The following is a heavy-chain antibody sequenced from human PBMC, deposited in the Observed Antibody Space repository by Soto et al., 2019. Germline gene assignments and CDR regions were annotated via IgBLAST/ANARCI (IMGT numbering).Heavy chain of an antibody. CDR3: AHLGSRYYLGPGSLLAV. CDR2: IYYNGDQ. V-gene: IGHV2-5*01. J-gene: IGHJ6*02. D-gene: IGHD3-3*01. Sequence: GSGPTLVNDAQTLTLTCTFTGFSLTSAGVAVGWIRQPPGKALEWLALIYYNGDQRSKPSLRARLTLTKDTAKNQVGLRMTNVDPEDKATYYCAHLGSRYYLGPGSLLAVRSQGSTVTVSS. CDR1: GFSLTSAGVA.